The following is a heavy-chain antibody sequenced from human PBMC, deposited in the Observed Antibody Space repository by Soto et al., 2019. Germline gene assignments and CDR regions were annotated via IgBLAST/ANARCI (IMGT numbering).Heavy chain of an antibody. V-gene: IGHV4-39*01. J-gene: IGHJ4*02. Sequence: QMQLQESGPGLVRLPETRSLPCTFPNGPISRPSYTGGWIRQSPGKGLEWIGTIYYPGSTSYNPSLKSRVTIAVDTSKNQFSLKLASVTAADTAVYYCARHGSFWGQGTLVIVSS. CDR1: NGPISRPSYT. CDR3: ARHGSF. CDR2: IYYPGST. D-gene: IGHD3-16*02.